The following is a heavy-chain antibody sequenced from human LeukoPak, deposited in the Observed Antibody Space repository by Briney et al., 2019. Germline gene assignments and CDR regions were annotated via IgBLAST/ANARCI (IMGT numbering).Heavy chain of an antibody. Sequence: PGGSLRLSCAASGFTFSSYAMSWVRQAPGKGLEWVSAISGSGGSTYYADSVKGRFTISRDNSRSTLYLQMNSLRAEDTAVYYCAKDGDRYFDYWGQGTLVTVSS. D-gene: IGHD2-21*02. CDR1: GFTFSSYA. CDR3: AKDGDRYFDY. V-gene: IGHV3-23*01. J-gene: IGHJ4*02. CDR2: ISGSGGST.